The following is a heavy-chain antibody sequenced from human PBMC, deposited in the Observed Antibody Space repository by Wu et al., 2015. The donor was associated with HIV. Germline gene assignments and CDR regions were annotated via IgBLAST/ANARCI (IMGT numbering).Heavy chain of an antibody. J-gene: IGHJ6*02. CDR3: VSFSPVYSGSYSWDV. CDR2: IYPPDGST. CDR1: GYTFTNYY. D-gene: IGHD3-10*01. Sequence: QVQLVQSGAEVKKPGASVKISCKASGYTFTNYYIHWVRQAPGQRLEWMGLIYPPDGSTSYPQNFQGGVTMTRDTSTSTVYMELSSLRSADTAVYYCVSFSPVYSGSYSWDVWGQGTTVTVSS. V-gene: IGHV1-46*01.